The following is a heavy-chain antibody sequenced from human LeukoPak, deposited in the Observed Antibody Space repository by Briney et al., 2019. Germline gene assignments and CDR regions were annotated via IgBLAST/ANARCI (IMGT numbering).Heavy chain of an antibody. CDR2: VSGSDGTS. Sequence: PGGSLRLSCGGCGFTFSRHAMSWVRQAPGKGREWVASVSGSDGTSNYAGSVEGRFTISRDDSKNTLYLQMNSLRAEDTAVYYCAKGCEGPPAYHYYTDVWGKGTTVPF. V-gene: IGHV3-23*01. CDR3: AKGCEGPPAYHYYTDV. CDR1: GFTFSRHA. D-gene: IGHD2-8*01. J-gene: IGHJ6*03.